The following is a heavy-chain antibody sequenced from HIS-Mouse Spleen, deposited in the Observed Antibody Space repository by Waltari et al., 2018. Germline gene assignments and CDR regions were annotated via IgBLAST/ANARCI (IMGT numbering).Heavy chain of an antibody. Sequence: EVQLVESGGGLVQPGRSLRLSCTASGFTFGDYAMSWLRQAPGQGLEWVGFIRSKAYGGTTEYAASVQGRFTISRDDSKSIAYLQMNSLKTEDTAVYYCTRGAKGTTVVTPAYYFDYWGQGTLVTVSS. D-gene: IGHD4-17*01. CDR3: TRGAKGTTVVTPAYYFDY. CDR2: IRSKAYGGTT. V-gene: IGHV3-49*03. CDR1: GFTFGDYA. J-gene: IGHJ4*02.